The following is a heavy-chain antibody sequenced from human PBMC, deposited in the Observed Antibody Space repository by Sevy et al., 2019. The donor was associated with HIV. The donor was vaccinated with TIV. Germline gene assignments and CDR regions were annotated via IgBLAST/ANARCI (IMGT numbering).Heavy chain of an antibody. D-gene: IGHD3-22*01. CDR3: ARRFYYDSSTHYHYYFDS. CDR2: VYHSGTT. V-gene: IGHV4-4*02. CDR1: DGSISSSNW. J-gene: IGHJ4*02. Sequence: SETLSLTCAVSDGSISSSNWWSWVRQPPGKGLEWIGEVYHSGTTNYNPSLKSRVTMSVDKSKNQFSLKLNSVTAADTAVYYCARRFYYDSSTHYHYYFDSWGQGALVTVSS.